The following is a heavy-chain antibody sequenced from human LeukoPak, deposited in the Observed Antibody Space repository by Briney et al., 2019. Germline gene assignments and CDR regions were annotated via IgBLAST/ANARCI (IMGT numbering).Heavy chain of an antibody. CDR2: INRGGST. J-gene: IGHJ4*02. Sequence: SETLSLTCAVYGGSFSGYYWSWIRQPPGKGLEWIGEINRGGSTNYNPSLKSRVTISVDTSKNQFSLNLSSVTAADTAVYYCARRGGITGTNDYWGQGTLVTVSS. CDR3: ARRGGITGTNDY. V-gene: IGHV4-34*01. CDR1: GGSFSGYY. D-gene: IGHD1-20*01.